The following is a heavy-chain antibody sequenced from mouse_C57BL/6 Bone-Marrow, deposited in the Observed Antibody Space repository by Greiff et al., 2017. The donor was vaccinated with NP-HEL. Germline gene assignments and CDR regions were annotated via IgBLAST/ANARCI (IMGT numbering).Heavy chain of an antibody. Sequence: EVKLMESGGDLVKPGGSLKLSCAASGFTFSSYGMSWVRQTPDKRLEWVATISSGGSYTYYPDSVKGRFTISRDNAKNTLYLQMSSLKSEDTAMYYCARHPANYFGCWGQGATLTVSS. CDR3: ARHPANYFGC. CDR2: ISSGGSYT. V-gene: IGHV5-6*01. J-gene: IGHJ2*01. CDR1: GFTFSSYG.